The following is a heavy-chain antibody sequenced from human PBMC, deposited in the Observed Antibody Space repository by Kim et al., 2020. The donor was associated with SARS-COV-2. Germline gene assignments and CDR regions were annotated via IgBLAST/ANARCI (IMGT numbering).Heavy chain of an antibody. J-gene: IGHJ4*02. D-gene: IGHD1-26*01. V-gene: IGHV1-46*01. CDR3: AREVGAEPFDY. Sequence: TSYAKKVKGRVTMTRDTSTSTVYMELSSLRSEDTAVDYCAREVGAEPFDYWGQGTLVTVSS. CDR2: T.